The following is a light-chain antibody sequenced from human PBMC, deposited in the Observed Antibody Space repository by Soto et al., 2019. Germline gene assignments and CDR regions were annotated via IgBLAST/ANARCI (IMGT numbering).Light chain of an antibody. CDR3: GTWDSSLTAVV. Sequence: QSALTQPPSMSAAPGQKVTISCSGSSSNIGKTYVSWYQQFPGTAPKLLIYDNNKRPSGIPDRFSGSKSGTSATLGITGLQTGDEADYYCGTWDSSLTAVVFGGGTQLTVL. CDR2: DNN. CDR1: SSNIGKTY. J-gene: IGLJ2*01. V-gene: IGLV1-51*01.